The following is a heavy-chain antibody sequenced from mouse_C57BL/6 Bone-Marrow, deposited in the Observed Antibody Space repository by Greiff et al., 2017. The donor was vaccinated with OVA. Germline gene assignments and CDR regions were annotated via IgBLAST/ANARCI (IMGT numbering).Heavy chain of an antibody. D-gene: IGHD1-1*01. CDR1: GFTFSDYG. CDR2: ISSGSSTI. V-gene: IGHV5-17*01. Sequence: EVKLMESGGGLVKPGGSLKLSCAASGFTFSDYGMHWVRQAPEKGLEWVAYISSGSSTIYYADTVKGRFTISRDNAKNTLFLQMTSLRSEDTAMYYCARENYVGRGAMDYWGQGTSVTVSS. J-gene: IGHJ4*01. CDR3: ARENYVGRGAMDY.